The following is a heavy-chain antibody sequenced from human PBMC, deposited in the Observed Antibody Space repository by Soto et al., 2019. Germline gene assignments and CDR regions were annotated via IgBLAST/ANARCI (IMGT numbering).Heavy chain of an antibody. Sequence: GGSLRLSCAASGFTFSSYGMHWVRQAPGKGLEWVAVIWYDGSNRYYADSVKGRFTISRDNSKNTLYLQMNSLRAEDTAVYYCARDFPLWFGELFWYFDCWGQGTLVTVSS. CDR2: IWYDGSNR. J-gene: IGHJ4*02. CDR1: GFTFSSYG. D-gene: IGHD3-10*01. V-gene: IGHV3-33*01. CDR3: ARDFPLWFGELFWYFDC.